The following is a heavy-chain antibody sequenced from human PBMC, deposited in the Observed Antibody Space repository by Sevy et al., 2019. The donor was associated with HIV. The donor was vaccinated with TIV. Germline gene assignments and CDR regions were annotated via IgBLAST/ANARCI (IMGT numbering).Heavy chain of an antibody. D-gene: IGHD1-26*01. CDR1: GFTFSSYS. V-gene: IGHV3-21*01. CDR2: ISSSSSYI. J-gene: IGHJ5*02. Sequence: GGSLRLSCAASGFTFSSYSMNWVRQAPGKGLEWVSSISSSSSYIYYADSVKGRFTISRDNAKNSLYLQMNSLRAEDTAVYYCARDLISGSYGGWFHPWGQGTLVTVSS. CDR3: ARDLISGSYGGWFHP.